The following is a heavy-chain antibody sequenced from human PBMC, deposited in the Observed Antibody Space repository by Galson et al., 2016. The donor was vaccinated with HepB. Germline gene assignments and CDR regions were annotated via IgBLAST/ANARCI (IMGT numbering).Heavy chain of an antibody. D-gene: IGHD6-19*01. CDR3: AKSQPGYSSGWYTLPIDAFDI. V-gene: IGHV3-30*18. Sequence: SLRLSCAASGFTFSSYGMHWVRQAPGKGLEWVAVISYDGSNKYYADSVKGRFTISRDNSKNTLYLQMNSLRAEDTAVDYCAKSQPGYSSGWYTLPIDAFDIWGQGTMVTVSS. CDR1: GFTFSSYG. J-gene: IGHJ3*02. CDR2: ISYDGSNK.